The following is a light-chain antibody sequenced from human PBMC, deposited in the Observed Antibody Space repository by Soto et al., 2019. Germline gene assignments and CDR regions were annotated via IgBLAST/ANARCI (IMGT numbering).Light chain of an antibody. Sequence: EIVLTQSPGTLSLSPGERATLSCRASQSVSSSFLASYQQKPGQAPRLLIYGASSRDTGIPDRFSGSGSGTDITLTISRLEPEDFAVYYCQQYDSSPWTFGQGTKVEIK. J-gene: IGKJ1*01. CDR3: QQYDSSPWT. CDR1: QSVSSSF. CDR2: GAS. V-gene: IGKV3-20*01.